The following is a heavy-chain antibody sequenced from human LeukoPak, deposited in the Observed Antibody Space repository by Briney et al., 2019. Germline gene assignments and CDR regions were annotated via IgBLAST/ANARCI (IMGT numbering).Heavy chain of an antibody. CDR2: INGDGSST. Sequence: GGSLRLSCAASGFTLSNNWMHWVRQAPGKGLVWVSRINGDGSSTSYADSVKGRFAISRDNAKNTLYLQMNSLRVEDTAVYYCVRGGWYLYDALDIWGQGTLVTVSS. CDR1: GFTLSNNW. D-gene: IGHD6-19*01. V-gene: IGHV3-74*01. CDR3: VRGGWYLYDALDI. J-gene: IGHJ3*02.